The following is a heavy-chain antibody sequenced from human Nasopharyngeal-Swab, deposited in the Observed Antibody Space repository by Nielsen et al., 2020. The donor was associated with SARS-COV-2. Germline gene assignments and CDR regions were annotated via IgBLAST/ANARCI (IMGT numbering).Heavy chain of an antibody. J-gene: IGHJ3*02. CDR1: GGSMSSGNYY. V-gene: IGHV4-39*07. D-gene: IGHD1-1*01. CDR3: ARVRGTGTSYSAFNI. CDR2: IYFSGST. Sequence: SETLSLTCTISGGSMSSGNYYWGWSRQSPGKGLEWIGSIYFSGSTYYNPSLKSRVTISVDTPKNQLSLNLSSVTAADTAVYYCARVRGTGTSYSAFNIWGQGTKVTVSS.